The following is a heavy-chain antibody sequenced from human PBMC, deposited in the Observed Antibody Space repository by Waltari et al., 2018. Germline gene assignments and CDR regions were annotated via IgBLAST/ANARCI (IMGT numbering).Heavy chain of an antibody. Sequence: QVQLQESGPGLVKPSQTLSLTCTVSGGSISSGGSYWSWIRQHPGKGLEWIGYIYHSGSTYYNPSLKSRVTISVDRSKNQFSLKLSSVTAADTAVYYCARGYCSSTSCSFGYYGMDVWGQGTTVTVSS. CDR3: ARGYCSSTSCSFGYYGMDV. CDR2: IYHSGST. J-gene: IGHJ6*02. D-gene: IGHD2-2*01. CDR1: GGSISSGGSY. V-gene: IGHV4-31*03.